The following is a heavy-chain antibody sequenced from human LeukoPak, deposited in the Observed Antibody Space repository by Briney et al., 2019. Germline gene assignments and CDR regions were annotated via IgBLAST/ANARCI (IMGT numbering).Heavy chain of an antibody. CDR2: ISYDGSNK. CDR3: AILGYSSSWFFDY. V-gene: IGHV3-30*03. Sequence: GGSLRLSCAASGFTFSSYSMNWVRQAPGKGLEWVAVISYDGSNKYYADSVKGRFTISRDNSKNTLYLQMNSLRAEDTAVYYCAILGYSSSWFFDYWGQGTLVTVSS. J-gene: IGHJ4*02. D-gene: IGHD6-13*01. CDR1: GFTFSSYS.